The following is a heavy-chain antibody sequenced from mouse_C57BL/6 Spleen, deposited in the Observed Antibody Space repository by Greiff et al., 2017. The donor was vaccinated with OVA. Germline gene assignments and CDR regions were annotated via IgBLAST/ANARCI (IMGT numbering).Heavy chain of an antibody. J-gene: IGHJ3*01. CDR2: ISYDGSN. D-gene: IGHD2-4*01. V-gene: IGHV3-6*01. CDR1: GYSITSGYY. CDR3: ARDPNYYDSSWFAY. Sequence: ESGPGLVKPSQSLSLTCSVTGYSITSGYYWNWIRQFPGNKLEWMGYISYDGSNNYNPSLKNRISITRDTSKNQFFLKLNSVTTEDTATYYCARDPNYYDSSWFAYWGQGTLVTVSA.